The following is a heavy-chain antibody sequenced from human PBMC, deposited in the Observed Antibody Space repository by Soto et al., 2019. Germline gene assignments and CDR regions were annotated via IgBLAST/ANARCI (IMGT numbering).Heavy chain of an antibody. CDR3: SGGRESDAFDS. Sequence: PSETLSLTCTVSGGSVSSGSYYWSWIRQPPGKGLEWIGYIYYSGSTNYNPSLKSRVTISVDTSKNQFSLKLSSVTAADTAVYYCSGGRESDAFDSWGQGTMVTVSS. V-gene: IGHV4-61*01. J-gene: IGHJ3*02. D-gene: IGHD3-16*01. CDR1: GGSVSSGSYY. CDR2: IYYSGST.